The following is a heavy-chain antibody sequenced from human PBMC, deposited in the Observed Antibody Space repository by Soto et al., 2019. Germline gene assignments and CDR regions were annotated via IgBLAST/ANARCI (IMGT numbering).Heavy chain of an antibody. D-gene: IGHD3-3*01. Sequence: SETLSLTCTVSGGSISSGGYYWSWIRQHPGKGLEWIGYIYYSGSTYYNPSLKSRVTISVDTSKNQFSLKLSSVTAADTAVYYCASFTIFGVAFFDYWGQGTLVTVSS. CDR2: IYYSGST. V-gene: IGHV4-31*03. J-gene: IGHJ4*02. CDR3: ASFTIFGVAFFDY. CDR1: GGSISSGGYY.